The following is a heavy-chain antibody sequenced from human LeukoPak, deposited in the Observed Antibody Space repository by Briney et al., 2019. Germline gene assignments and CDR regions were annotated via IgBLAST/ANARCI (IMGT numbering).Heavy chain of an antibody. J-gene: IGHJ4*02. CDR1: GGTFSSYA. Sequence: ASVKVSCKXSGGTFSSYAISWVRQAPGQGLEWMGRIIPIFGTANYAQKFQGRVTITTDESTSTAYMELSSLRSEDTAVYYCASSTPRDYYGSGVSDWGQGTLVTVSS. D-gene: IGHD3-10*01. V-gene: IGHV1-69*05. CDR3: ASSTPRDYYGSGVSD. CDR2: IIPIFGTA.